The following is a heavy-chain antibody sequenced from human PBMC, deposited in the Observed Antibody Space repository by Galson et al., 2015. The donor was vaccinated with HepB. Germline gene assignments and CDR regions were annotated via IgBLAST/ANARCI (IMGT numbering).Heavy chain of an antibody. CDR3: FGEGGY. Sequence: SLRLSCAASGFTFSGSDVHWVRQASGKGLEWVGHIRGKPNNYATAYAASVKGRFTISRDDSETTAYLQMSTLRTEDTAVYCCFGEGGYWGQGTLVTVSS. D-gene: IGHD3-3*01. J-gene: IGHJ4*02. CDR1: GFTFSGSD. V-gene: IGHV3-73*01. CDR2: IRGKPNNYAT.